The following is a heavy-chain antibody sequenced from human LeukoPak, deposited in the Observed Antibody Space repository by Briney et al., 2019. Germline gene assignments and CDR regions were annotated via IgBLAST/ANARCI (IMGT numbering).Heavy chain of an antibody. CDR2: ISGSGSII. CDR3: ARDFRFLDDY. CDR1: GFTFSSYA. D-gene: IGHD3-3*01. V-gene: IGHV3-48*04. Sequence: GGSLRLSCAASGFTFSSYAMHWVRQAPGKGLEWISYISGSGSIIYYAASVKGRFTISRDNAKNSLYLQMNSLRAEDTAVYYCARDFRFLDDYWGQGTLVTVSS. J-gene: IGHJ4*02.